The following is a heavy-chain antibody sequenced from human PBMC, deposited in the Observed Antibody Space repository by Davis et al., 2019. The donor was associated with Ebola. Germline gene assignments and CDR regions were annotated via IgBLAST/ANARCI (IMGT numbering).Heavy chain of an antibody. J-gene: IGHJ6*02. Sequence: ASVKVSCKASGYTFTGYYMHWVRQAPGQELEWMGWINPNSGGTNYAQKFQGRVTMTRDTSISTAYMELSRLRSDDTAVYYCARDPVEGFRTVAVGGTIFGVNGYYGMDVWGQGTTVTVSS. CDR1: GYTFTGYY. CDR3: ARDPVEGFRTVAVGGTIFGVNGYYGMDV. D-gene: IGHD3-3*01. V-gene: IGHV1-2*02. CDR2: INPNSGGT.